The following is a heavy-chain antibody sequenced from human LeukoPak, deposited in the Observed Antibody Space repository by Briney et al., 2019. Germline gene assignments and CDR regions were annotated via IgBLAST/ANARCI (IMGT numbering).Heavy chain of an antibody. J-gene: IGHJ4*02. CDR3: ANLPIVGAADY. D-gene: IGHD1-26*01. CDR1: GFTFDDYA. Sequence: PGGSLRLSCAASGFTFDDYAMHWVRHAPGKGLEWVSGISWNSGSIGYADSVKGRFTISRDNAKNSLYLQMSSLRVEDTAIYYCANLPIVGAADYWGQGTLVTVSS. CDR2: ISWNSGSI. V-gene: IGHV3-9*01.